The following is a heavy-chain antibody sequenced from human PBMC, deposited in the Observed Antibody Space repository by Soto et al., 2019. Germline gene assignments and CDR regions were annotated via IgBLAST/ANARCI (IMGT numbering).Heavy chain of an antibody. CDR2: IYYSGST. D-gene: IGHD3-10*01. Sequence: SATLSLTCTVSGGSISSGGYYWSWIRQHPGKGLEWIGYIYYSGSTYYNPSLKSRVTISVDTSKNQFSLKLSSVTAADTAVYYCAREFRVRGTYYFDYWGQGTLVTVSS. J-gene: IGHJ4*02. CDR3: AREFRVRGTYYFDY. V-gene: IGHV4-31*03. CDR1: GGSISSGGYY.